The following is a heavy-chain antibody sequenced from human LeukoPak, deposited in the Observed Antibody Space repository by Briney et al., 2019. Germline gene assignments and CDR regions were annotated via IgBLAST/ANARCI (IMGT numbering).Heavy chain of an antibody. CDR2: IYTSGST. D-gene: IGHD3-10*01. CDR3: AREVFYYADC. CDR1: GGSINSDTYY. Sequence: SQTLSLTCTVSGGSINSDTYYWSWIRQPAGKGLEWIGRIYTSGSTSYNPSLESRVTISVDTSNNQFSLKLSSVTAADTAVYYCAREVFYYADCWGQATLVTVSS. V-gene: IGHV4-61*02. J-gene: IGHJ4*02.